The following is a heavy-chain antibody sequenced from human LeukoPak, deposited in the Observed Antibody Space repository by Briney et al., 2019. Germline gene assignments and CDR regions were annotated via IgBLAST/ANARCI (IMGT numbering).Heavy chain of an antibody. CDR1: GYTFTGYY. CDR2: INPNSGGS. Sequence: ASVKVSCKASGYTFTGYYMHWVRQAPGQGLEWMGWINPNSGGSNFAQKFQGRVTMTRDTSISTAYMELSRLRSDDTAVYYCAREYYGRALDPWGQGTLVTVSS. D-gene: IGHD2-21*01. V-gene: IGHV1-2*02. J-gene: IGHJ5*02. CDR3: AREYYGRALDP.